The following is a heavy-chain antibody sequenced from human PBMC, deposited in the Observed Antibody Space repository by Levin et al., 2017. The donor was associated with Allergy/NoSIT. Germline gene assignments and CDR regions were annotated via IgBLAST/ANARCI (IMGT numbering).Heavy chain of an antibody. CDR1: GGSISSYY. V-gene: IGHV4-59*01. CDR2: FYYSGNV. Sequence: PGGSLRLSCTVSGGSISSYYWSWIRQPPGKGLEWMGYFYYSGNVNYNPSLKSRVTISADTSKNQFSLKLTSVTAADTAVYYCARVGGPIVPAAISFDIWGQGTMVTVSS. J-gene: IGHJ3*02. CDR3: ARVGGPIVPAAISFDI. D-gene: IGHD2-2*02.